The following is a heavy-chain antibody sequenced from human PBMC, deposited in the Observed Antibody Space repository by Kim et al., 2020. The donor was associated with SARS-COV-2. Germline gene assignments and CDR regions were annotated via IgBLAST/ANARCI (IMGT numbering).Heavy chain of an antibody. CDR3: ARGGRVFYYDSSGYSRLDY. D-gene: IGHD3-22*01. V-gene: IGHV4-34*01. CDR1: GGSFSGYY. J-gene: IGHJ4*02. CDR2: INHSGST. Sequence: SETLSLTCAVYGGSFSGYYWSWIRQPPGKGLEWIGEINHSGSTNYNPSLKSRVTISVDTSKNQFSLKLSSVTAADTAVYYCARGGRVFYYDSSGYSRLDYWGQGTLVTVSS.